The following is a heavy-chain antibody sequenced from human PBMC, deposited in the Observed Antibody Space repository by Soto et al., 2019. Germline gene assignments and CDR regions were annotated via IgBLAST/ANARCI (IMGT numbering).Heavy chain of an antibody. J-gene: IGHJ4*02. CDR2: ISSSSAYI. V-gene: IGHV3-21*06. Sequence: GGSLRLSRAAYGFTLSCSTMAWVRQAPGKGLEWVSTISSSSAYIYYGDSMKGRFTISRDNAKNSLYLEMNSLRAEDTAVYYCARESEDLTSNFDYWGQGTLVTVSS. CDR1: GFTLSCST. CDR3: ARESEDLTSNFDY.